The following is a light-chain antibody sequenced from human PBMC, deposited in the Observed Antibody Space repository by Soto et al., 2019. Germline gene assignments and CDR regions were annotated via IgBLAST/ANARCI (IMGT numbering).Light chain of an antibody. CDR3: QQRSNWPPT. Sequence: EIVLTQSPATLSLSPGERATLFCRASQSIGTYLAWYQQKSGQAPRLLIYDASNRATGIPVRFSGGGSGTDFILTVSSLEPEDFAVYYCQQRSNWPPTFGQGTKLEI. CDR1: QSIGTY. V-gene: IGKV3-11*01. J-gene: IGKJ2*01. CDR2: DAS.